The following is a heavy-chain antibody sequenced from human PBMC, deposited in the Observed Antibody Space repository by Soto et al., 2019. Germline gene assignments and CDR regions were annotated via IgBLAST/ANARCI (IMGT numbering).Heavy chain of an antibody. Sequence: QVQLQQWGAGLLKPSETLSLTCAAHNGSFTDYFWTWIRQSPGKGREWIGEINHRGGATYNPSLRSRVTISIDTSKNHFSLSLRSLTAADTAVYYCVARGLTYDFLRGPHPFDPWGHGTLVTVSS. V-gene: IGHV4-34*02. D-gene: IGHD3-3*01. CDR1: NGSFTDYF. CDR2: INHRGGA. J-gene: IGHJ5*02. CDR3: VARGLTYDFLRGPHPFDP.